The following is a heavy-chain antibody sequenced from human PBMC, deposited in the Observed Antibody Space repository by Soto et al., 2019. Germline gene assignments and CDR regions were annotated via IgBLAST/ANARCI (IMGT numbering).Heavy chain of an antibody. V-gene: IGHV3-7*01. J-gene: IGHJ4*02. D-gene: IGHD3-22*01. CDR3: ARVSYYYDSSGVDY. CDR1: GFTFSSYW. Sequence: EVQLVESGGGLVQPGGSLRLSCAASGFTFSSYWMSWVRQAPGKGLEWVANIKQDGSEKYYVDSVKGRFTISRDNAKNSLYLQMNSLRAEDTAVYYLARVSYYYDSSGVDYWGQGTLVTVSS. CDR2: IKQDGSEK.